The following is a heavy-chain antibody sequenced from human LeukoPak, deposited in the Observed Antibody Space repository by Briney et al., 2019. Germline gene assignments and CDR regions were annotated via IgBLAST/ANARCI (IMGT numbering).Heavy chain of an antibody. CDR3: ARASQTRGSYPFDY. V-gene: IGHV3-11*06. CDR2: ISSSSSYT. CDR1: GFTFSDYY. Sequence: GGSLRLSCAAPGFTFSDYYMSWIRQAPGKGLEWVSYISSSSSYTNYADSVKGRFTISRDNAKNSLYLQMNSLRAEDTAVCYCARASQTRGSYPFDYWGQGALVTVSS. J-gene: IGHJ4*02. D-gene: IGHD1-26*01.